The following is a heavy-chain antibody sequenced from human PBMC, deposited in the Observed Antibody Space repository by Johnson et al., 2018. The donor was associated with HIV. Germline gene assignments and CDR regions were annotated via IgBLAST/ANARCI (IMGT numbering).Heavy chain of an antibody. V-gene: IGHV3-30*02. J-gene: IGHJ3*02. CDR1: GFTFSTFG. CDR3: AREKTTPDAFDI. Sequence: QVQLVESGGGVVQPGGSLRLSCAASGFTFSTFGMHWVRQAPGKGLEWVSFKRYDGSNKYYADSVKGRFTISRDNSKNTLYLQMNSLRAEDTAVYYCAREKTTPDAFDIWGQGTMVTVSS. CDR2: KRYDGSNK. D-gene: IGHD4-11*01.